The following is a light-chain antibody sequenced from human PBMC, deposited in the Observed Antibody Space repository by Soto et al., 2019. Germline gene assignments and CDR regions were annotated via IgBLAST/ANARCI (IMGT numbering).Light chain of an antibody. CDR3: QHCDTGWP. CDR2: DAS. V-gene: IGKV1-5*01. J-gene: IGKJ1*01. Sequence: DLQMTQSPSTLSASVGDRVTITCRSSHNIDRWLAWYQQKPGKAPKLLIYDASTLETGVPSRFSGSGSGREFTLTISSLHPDDFATYYCQHCDTGWPFGQGTKVDIK. CDR1: HNIDRW.